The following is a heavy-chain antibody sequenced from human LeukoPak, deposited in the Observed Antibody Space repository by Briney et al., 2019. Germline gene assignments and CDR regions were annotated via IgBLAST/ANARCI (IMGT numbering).Heavy chain of an antibody. CDR1: GFTVSNNY. V-gene: IGHV3-53*01. Sequence: PGGSLRPSRAASGFTVSNNYMSCVRQAPGKGLEWVSVIYSGGDTYYADSVKGRFTISRDDSKNTLYLQMNSLRAEDTAVYYCARVRIYGDYVYWYFDLWGRGTLITVSS. CDR2: IYSGGDT. J-gene: IGHJ2*01. CDR3: ARVRIYGDYVYWYFDL. D-gene: IGHD4-17*01.